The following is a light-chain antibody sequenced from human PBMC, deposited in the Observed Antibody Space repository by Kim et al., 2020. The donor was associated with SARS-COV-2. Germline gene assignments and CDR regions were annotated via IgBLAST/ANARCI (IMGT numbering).Light chain of an antibody. J-gene: IGLJ2*01. V-gene: IGLV3-1*01. CDR2: QDS. CDR1: KLGDRY. Sequence: SVSPGQTASITCSGDKLGDRYVSWYQQKAGQSPVLVIEQDSKRPSGIPERFSGSNSGNTATLTISGTQTVDEADYYCQAWDDSTVGFGGGTKVTVL. CDR3: QAWDDSTVG.